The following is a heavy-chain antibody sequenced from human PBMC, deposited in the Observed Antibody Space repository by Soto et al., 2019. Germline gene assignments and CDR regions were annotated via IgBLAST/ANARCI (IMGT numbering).Heavy chain of an antibody. CDR2: ISYDGGNK. CDR3: ARDAYFRIAARPGYYHYSIDV. CDR1: RCTCSSCA. J-gene: IGHJ6*04. D-gene: IGHD6-6*01. Sequence: PGGSMRLSCAASRCTCSSCAMHWVLHAPGKGLEWAAIISYDGGNKSYADSVKGRFTISRDNSKNRLYLQMNSLSSEDSDVYYCARDAYFRIAARPGYYHYSIDVRGTGPTLAVSS. V-gene: IGHV3-30-3*01.